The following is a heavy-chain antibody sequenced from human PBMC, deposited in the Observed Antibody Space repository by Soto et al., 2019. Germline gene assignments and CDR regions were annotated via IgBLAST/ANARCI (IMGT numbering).Heavy chain of an antibody. CDR3: AREGLGADAFDT. CDR2: IYYSGST. Sequence: SETLSLTCTVSGGSVSSGSYYLSWIRQPPGKGLEWIGYIYYSGSTNYNPSLKSRVTISVDTSKNQFSLKLSSVTAADTAVYYCAREGLGADAFDTWGEGTMVTVSS. CDR1: GGSVSSGSYY. D-gene: IGHD5-12*01. J-gene: IGHJ3*02. V-gene: IGHV4-61*01.